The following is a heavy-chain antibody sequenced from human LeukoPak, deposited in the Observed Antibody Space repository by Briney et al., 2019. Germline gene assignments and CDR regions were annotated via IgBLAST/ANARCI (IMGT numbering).Heavy chain of an antibody. D-gene: IGHD6-13*01. V-gene: IGHV1-3*01. CDR2: INAGNGNT. Sequence: ASVNVSCKASGYTFTSYAMHWVRQAPGQRLEWMGWINAGNGNTKYSQKFQGRVTITRDTSASTAYMELSSLRSEDTAVYYCARGTSSSSWYWFDPWGQGTLATVSS. CDR1: GYTFTSYA. J-gene: IGHJ5*02. CDR3: ARGTSSSSWYWFDP.